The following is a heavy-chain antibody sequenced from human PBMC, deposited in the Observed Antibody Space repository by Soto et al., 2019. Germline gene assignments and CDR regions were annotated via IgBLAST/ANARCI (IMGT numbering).Heavy chain of an antibody. J-gene: IGHJ6*02. V-gene: IGHV1-69*01. CDR2: IIPIFGTA. D-gene: IGHD2-15*01. CDR3: ARSPRVWDVVVVADAYYYGMDV. CDR1: GGTFSSYA. Sequence: QVQLVQSGAEVKKPGSSVKVSCKASGGTFSSYAISWVRQAPGQGLEWMGGIIPIFGTANYAQKFQGRVTITADESTRTAYMELSSLRSEDTAVYYCARSPRVWDVVVVADAYYYGMDVWGQGTTVTVSS.